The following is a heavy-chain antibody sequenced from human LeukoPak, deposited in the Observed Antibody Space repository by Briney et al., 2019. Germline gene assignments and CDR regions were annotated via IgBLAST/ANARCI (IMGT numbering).Heavy chain of an antibody. Sequence: GGSLRLSCAASGFTFSSYWMSWVRQAPGKGLEWVANIKQDGSEQYYVNSVKGRFTISRDNAKNSLFLQMNSLRGEDTAVYYCATRGDSTRYFEDWGQGTLVTVSS. V-gene: IGHV3-7*05. CDR2: IKQDGSEQ. D-gene: IGHD3-16*01. J-gene: IGHJ4*02. CDR3: ATRGDSTRYFED. CDR1: GFTFSSYW.